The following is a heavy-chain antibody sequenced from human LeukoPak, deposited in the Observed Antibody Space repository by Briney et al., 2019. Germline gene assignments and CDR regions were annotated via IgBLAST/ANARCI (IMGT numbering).Heavy chain of an antibody. CDR3: ARAGRWDTSIDY. CDR1: GFIFNNYW. J-gene: IGHJ4*02. V-gene: IGHV3-7*04. CDR2: IKQDGSEK. D-gene: IGHD3-10*01. Sequence: GGSLRLSCAAPGFIFNNYWMTWARQAPGKGLEWVAHIKQDGSEKNYVDSVKGRFTISRDNAKNSLYLQMNSLRAEDSAVYYCARAGRWDTSIDYWGQGTLVTVSS.